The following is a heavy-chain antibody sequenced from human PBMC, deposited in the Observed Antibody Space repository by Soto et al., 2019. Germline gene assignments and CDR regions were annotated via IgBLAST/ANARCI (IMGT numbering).Heavy chain of an antibody. CDR3: ARDLFGELLEAYYYYGMDV. D-gene: IGHD3-10*02. CDR2: IWYDGSNK. V-gene: IGHV3-33*01. Sequence: QVQLVESGGGVVQPGRSLRLSCAASGFTFSSYGMHWVRQAPGKGLEWVAVIWYDGSNKYYADSVKGRFTISRDNSKNTLYLQMNSLRAEDTAVYYCARDLFGELLEAYYYYGMDVWGQGTTVTVSS. CDR1: GFTFSSYG. J-gene: IGHJ6*02.